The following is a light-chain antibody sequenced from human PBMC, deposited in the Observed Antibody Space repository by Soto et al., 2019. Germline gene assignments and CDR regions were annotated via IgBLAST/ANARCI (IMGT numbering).Light chain of an antibody. J-gene: IGKJ2*01. CDR1: QYISNY. CDR3: QQSYSTPPT. V-gene: IGKV1-39*01. Sequence: DIKLTQSPSSLSASVGDRVTITCRASQYISNYLNWYQQKSGTAPKLLIHTASTLQSGVPSRFSGRGSGPEFTRTISSVQPDDFAIYFCQQSYSTPPTFGQGTTLEIK. CDR2: TAS.